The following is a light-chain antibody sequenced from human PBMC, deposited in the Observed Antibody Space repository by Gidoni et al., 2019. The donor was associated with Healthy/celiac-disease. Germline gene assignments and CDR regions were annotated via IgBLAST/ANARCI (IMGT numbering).Light chain of an antibody. Sequence: EIVLTQSPATLSLSPGARATLSCRASQSVSSYLAWYQQKPGQAPRLLIYDASNRATGIPARFSGSGSGTDFTLTIRSLAPEDFAVYYCQQRSNRPPIPLGQGTRLEIK. CDR1: QSVSSY. V-gene: IGKV3-11*01. J-gene: IGKJ5*01. CDR3: QQRSNRPPIP. CDR2: DAS.